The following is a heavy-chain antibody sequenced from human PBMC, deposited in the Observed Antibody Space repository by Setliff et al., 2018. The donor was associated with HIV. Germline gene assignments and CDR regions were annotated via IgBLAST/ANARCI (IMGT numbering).Heavy chain of an antibody. J-gene: IGHJ4*02. CDR3: AKGFRPVDTALVSGPTY. V-gene: IGHV3-23*01. CDR1: GFTFSNYA. D-gene: IGHD5-18*01. Sequence: PGGSLRLSCAASGFTFSNYAMSWVRQTPEKGLEWVSIITSGGSTYYADSAKGRFIISRDNSQNTLYLQMNSLRADDTAIYYCAKGFRPVDTALVSGPTYWGQGIRVTVS. CDR2: ITSGGST.